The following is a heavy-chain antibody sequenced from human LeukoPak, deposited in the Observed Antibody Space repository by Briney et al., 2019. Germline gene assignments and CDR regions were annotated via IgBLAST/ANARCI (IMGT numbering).Heavy chain of an antibody. CDR3: ARDSGYSWFDP. J-gene: IGHJ5*02. Sequence: GGSLRLSCAASGFTFSSYGMHWVRQAPGKGLEWVAVIWYDGSNKYYADSVKGRFTISRDNAKNSLYLQMNNLRAEDTAVYYCARDSGYSWFDPWGQGTLVTVSS. CDR1: GFTFSSYG. CDR2: IWYDGSNK. D-gene: IGHD3-10*01. V-gene: IGHV3-33*01.